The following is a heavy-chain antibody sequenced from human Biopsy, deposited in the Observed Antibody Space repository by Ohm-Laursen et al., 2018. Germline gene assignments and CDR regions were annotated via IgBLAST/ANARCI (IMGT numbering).Heavy chain of an antibody. CDR2: INAKTGDT. CDR1: GYTFTGYH. V-gene: IGHV1-2*02. J-gene: IGHJ5*02. Sequence: ASVNVSCTASGYTFTGYHVHWVRQAPGQGLEWMGWINAKTGDTNYAQKFQGRVTTTRDTSISTAYVDLSSLRSDDTAVYYCTRGGYYYDSLAYYYWFDPWGQGTLVTVSS. D-gene: IGHD3-22*01. CDR3: TRGGYYYDSLAYYYWFDP.